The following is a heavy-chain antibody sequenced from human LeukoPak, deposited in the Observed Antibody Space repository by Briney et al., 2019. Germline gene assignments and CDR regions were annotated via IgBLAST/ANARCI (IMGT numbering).Heavy chain of an antibody. V-gene: IGHV3-23*01. CDR3: AKDQDVGWYHLKPNYFDY. CDR1: GFTFSCYA. D-gene: IGHD2-2*01. J-gene: IGHJ4*02. CDR2: ITGSGGST. Sequence: PGGSLRLSCAASGFTFSCYAMSWVRQAPGKGLEWVSAITGSGGSTYYADFVKGRFTISRDNSKNTLYLQMNSLRAEDTAVYYCAKDQDVGWYHLKPNYFDYWGQGTLVTVSS.